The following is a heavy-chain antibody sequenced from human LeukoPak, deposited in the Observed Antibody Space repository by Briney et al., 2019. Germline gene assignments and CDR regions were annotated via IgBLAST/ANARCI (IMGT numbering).Heavy chain of an antibody. CDR2: INPSGGST. Sequence: ASVKVSCKASGYTFTSYYMHWVRQAPGQGLEWMGIINPSGGSTSYAQKFQGRVTMTRDTSTSTVYVELSSLRSEDTAVYYCARGPAPMVRGVIIQYFDYWGQGTLVTVSS. D-gene: IGHD3-10*01. J-gene: IGHJ4*02. V-gene: IGHV1-46*01. CDR3: ARGPAPMVRGVIIQYFDY. CDR1: GYTFTSYY.